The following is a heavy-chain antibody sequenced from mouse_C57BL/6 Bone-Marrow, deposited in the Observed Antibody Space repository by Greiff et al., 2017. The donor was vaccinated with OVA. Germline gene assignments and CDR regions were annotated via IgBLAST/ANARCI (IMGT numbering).Heavy chain of an antibody. V-gene: IGHV3-6*01. CDR3: ASYGNYFYYLDY. J-gene: IGHJ2*01. Sequence: EVKLMESGPGLVKPSQSLSLTCSVTGYSITSGYYWNWIRQFPGNKLEWMGYISYDGSNNYNPSLKNRISFTRDTSKDQFFLKLNSVTTEDTATYYCASYGNYFYYLDYWGQGTTLTVSS. CDR1: GYSITSGYY. CDR2: ISYDGSN. D-gene: IGHD2-1*01.